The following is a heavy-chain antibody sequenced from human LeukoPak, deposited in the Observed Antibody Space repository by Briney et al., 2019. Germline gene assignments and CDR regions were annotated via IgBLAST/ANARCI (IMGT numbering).Heavy chain of an antibody. V-gene: IGHV3-7*03. CDR1: GFALSSHW. Sequence: GGSLRLSCAASGFALSSHWMTWVRQVPGRGPEWVANVNRDGSETYYLDSVKGRFTISKDNAKNSLYLQMNSLRAEDTALYHCARNNGMDVWGQGTTVIVFS. CDR3: ARNNGMDV. CDR2: VNRDGSET. J-gene: IGHJ6*02.